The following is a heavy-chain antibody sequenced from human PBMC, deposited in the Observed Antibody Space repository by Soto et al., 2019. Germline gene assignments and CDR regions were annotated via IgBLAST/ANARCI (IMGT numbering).Heavy chain of an antibody. J-gene: IGHJ4*02. D-gene: IGHD3-22*01. V-gene: IGHV4-31*03. CDR3: ARDTHYYDSSGYRY. CDR1: GGSISSGGYY. CDR2: IYYSGST. Sequence: SETLCLTCTVSGGSISSGGYYWSWIRQHPGKGLEWIGYIYYSGSTYYNPSLKSRVTISVDTSKNQFSLKLSSVTAADTAVYYCARDTHYYDSSGYRYWGQGTLVTVSS.